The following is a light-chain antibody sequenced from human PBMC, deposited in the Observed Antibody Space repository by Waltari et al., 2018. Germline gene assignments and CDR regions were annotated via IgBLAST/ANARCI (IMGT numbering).Light chain of an antibody. CDR3: QQYNNWPPWT. CDR1: QNINSN. CDR2: GAS. Sequence: EIVMTQSPATLSVSPGEGATLSCRARQNINSNLAWYQQQPGQTPRLLIYGASTRAIGIPARFSGSGSGTEFTLTISSLQSEDFALYYCQQYNNWPPWTFGQGTKVEIK. V-gene: IGKV3D-15*01. J-gene: IGKJ1*01.